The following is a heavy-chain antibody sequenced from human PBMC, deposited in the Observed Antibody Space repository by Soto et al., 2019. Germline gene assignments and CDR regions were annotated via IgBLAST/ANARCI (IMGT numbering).Heavy chain of an antibody. J-gene: IGHJ6*02. CDR2: IFSAGST. CDR1: GFTVSSNY. Sequence: PGGSLRLSCAASGFTVSSNYMSWVRQAPGKGLEWVSVIFSAGSTYYADSVKGRFTISRDNSKNTLYLQMNSLRAEDTAVYYCARDLRYGGTKDYYGMDVWGQGTTVTVS. CDR3: ARDLRYGGTKDYYGMDV. V-gene: IGHV3-53*01. D-gene: IGHD1-26*01.